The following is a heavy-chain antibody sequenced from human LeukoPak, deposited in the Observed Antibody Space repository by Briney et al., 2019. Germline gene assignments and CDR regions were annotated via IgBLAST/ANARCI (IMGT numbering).Heavy chain of an antibody. D-gene: IGHD3-9*01. J-gene: IGHJ4*02. V-gene: IGHV3-23*01. CDR2: ISGSGGST. Sequence: GGSLRLSCAASGFTFSSYAMSWVRQAPGKGLERVSAISGSGGSTYYADSVKGRFTISRDNSKNTLYLQMNSLRAEDTAVYYCAKDQRYFDWLRAFDYWGQGTLVTVSS. CDR3: AKDQRYFDWLRAFDY. CDR1: GFTFSSYA.